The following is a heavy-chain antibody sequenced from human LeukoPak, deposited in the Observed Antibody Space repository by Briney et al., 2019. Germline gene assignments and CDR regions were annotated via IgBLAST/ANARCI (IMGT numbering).Heavy chain of an antibody. CDR2: INPNSGGT. V-gene: IGHV1-2*06. CDR1: GYTFTSYG. D-gene: IGHD6-19*01. CDR3: VPTGIAVAGTL. Sequence: ASVKVSCKASGYTFTSYGISWVRQAPGQGLEWMGRINPNSGGTNYAQKFQGRVTMTRDTSISTAYMELSRLGSDDTAVYYCVPTGIAVAGTLWGQGTLVTVSS. J-gene: IGHJ4*02.